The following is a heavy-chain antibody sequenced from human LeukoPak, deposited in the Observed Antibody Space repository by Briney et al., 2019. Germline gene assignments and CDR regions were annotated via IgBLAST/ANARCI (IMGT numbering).Heavy chain of an antibody. J-gene: IGHJ4*02. CDR3: AKGLSSVPRYYFDY. Sequence: GGSLRLSCAASGFTFRSYAMSWVRQAPGKGLEWVSAISGSGGSTNYADSVKGRFTITRDNFKNTLYLQMNSLRAEDTAVYYCAKGLSSVPRYYFDYWGQGTLVTVSS. V-gene: IGHV3-23*01. CDR1: GFTFRSYA. D-gene: IGHD3-10*01. CDR2: ISGSGGST.